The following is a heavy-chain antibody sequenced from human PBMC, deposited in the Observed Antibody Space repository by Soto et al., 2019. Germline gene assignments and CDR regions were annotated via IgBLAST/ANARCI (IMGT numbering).Heavy chain of an antibody. V-gene: IGHV4-59*01. D-gene: IGHD6-19*01. J-gene: IGHJ1*01. Sequence: PSETLSLTCAVSGDSITSYYCTWIRQSLGEGLEWIGYIYYSGSTNYNPSLKSRVSISIDTTKNQCSLKLTSVTAADTAVYYCAGTGYSGGLPGWFQHWGQGTLVTVSS. CDR3: AGTGYSGGLPGWFQH. CDR2: IYYSGST. CDR1: GDSITSYY.